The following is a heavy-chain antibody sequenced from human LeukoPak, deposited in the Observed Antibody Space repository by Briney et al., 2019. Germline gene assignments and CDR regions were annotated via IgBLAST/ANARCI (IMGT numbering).Heavy chain of an antibody. Sequence: GESLKISCKGSGSSFTSYWIGWVRQLPGKGLECMGIIYPGDSDTRYSPSFQGQVTISADKSISTAYLQWSSLKASDTAMYYCARSAGLHYYYMDVWGKGTTVTISS. J-gene: IGHJ6*03. V-gene: IGHV5-51*01. CDR3: ARSAGLHYYYMDV. CDR1: GSSFTSYW. CDR2: IYPGDSDT. D-gene: IGHD6-13*01.